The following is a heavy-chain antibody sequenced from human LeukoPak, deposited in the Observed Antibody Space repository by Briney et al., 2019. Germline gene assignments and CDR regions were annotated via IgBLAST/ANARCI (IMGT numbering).Heavy chain of an antibody. Sequence: PSETLSLTCTVSGGSISSSTYYWSWIRQPPGKGLEWIGYIYYSGSTYYNPSLKSRVTISVDTSKNQFSLKLSSVTAADTAVYYCARARITMIVVVDPYFDYWGQGTLVTVSS. D-gene: IGHD3-22*01. CDR3: ARARITMIVVVDPYFDY. CDR2: IYYSGST. V-gene: IGHV4-30-4*08. J-gene: IGHJ4*02. CDR1: GGSISSSTYY.